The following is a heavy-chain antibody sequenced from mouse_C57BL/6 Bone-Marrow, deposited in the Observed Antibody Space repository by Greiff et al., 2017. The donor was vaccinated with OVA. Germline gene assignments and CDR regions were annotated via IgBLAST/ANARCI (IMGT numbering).Heavy chain of an antibody. J-gene: IGHJ2*01. CDR3: ARNVDDGPYFDY. V-gene: IGHV2-2*01. Sequence: QVQLQQSGPGLVQPSQSLSITCTVSGFSLTSYGVHWVRQSPGKGLEWLGVIWNGGSTDYNAAFISRLSISKDNSKSQVFFKMNSLQADDTAIYYCARNVDDGPYFDYWGQGTTRTVSS. D-gene: IGHD2-3*01. CDR1: GFSLTSYG. CDR2: IWNGGST.